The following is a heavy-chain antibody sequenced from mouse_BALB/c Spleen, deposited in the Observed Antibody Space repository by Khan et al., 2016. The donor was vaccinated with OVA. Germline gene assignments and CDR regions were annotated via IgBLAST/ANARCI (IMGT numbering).Heavy chain of an antibody. D-gene: IGHD4-1*01. CDR1: GYTFTSYT. CDR3: ARGNWQSYYFDY. Sequence: VQLQESGAELARPGASVKMSCKASGYTFTSYTIHWIKKRPGQGLEWIGYINPSNGYTNYNQKFKDKATLTTDKSSITAYLELSSLTSEDSAVYYCARGNWQSYYFDYWGLGTTLTLSS. V-gene: IGHV1-4*01. CDR2: INPSNGYT. J-gene: IGHJ2*01.